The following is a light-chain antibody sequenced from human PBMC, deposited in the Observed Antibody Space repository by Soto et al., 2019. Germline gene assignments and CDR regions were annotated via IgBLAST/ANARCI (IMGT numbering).Light chain of an antibody. Sequence: EIVLTQSPGTLSLSPGERAALSCRASQSVSNYLAWYQQKPGQAPRLLIYDASNRATGIPARFSGSGSGTDVTLTITSLEPEDFAVYYCQQRNSWPPRYTFGQGTKLEIK. CDR1: QSVSNY. J-gene: IGKJ2*01. V-gene: IGKV3-11*01. CDR2: DAS. CDR3: QQRNSWPPRYT.